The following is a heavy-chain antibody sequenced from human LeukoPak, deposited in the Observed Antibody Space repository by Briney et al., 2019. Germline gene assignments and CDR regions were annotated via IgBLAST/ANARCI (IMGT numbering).Heavy chain of an antibody. D-gene: IGHD3-22*01. CDR2: ISSTSSTI. V-gene: IGHV3-48*02. CDR3: ARAAPYYSDSSGYSAFDS. J-gene: IGHJ3*02. CDR1: GFTFRSYS. Sequence: GGSLRLSCAASGFTFRSYSMHWVRQAPGKGLECVSYISSTSSTIYYADSVKGRFTISRDNAKNSLYLQMNSLRDEDTAVYYCARAAPYYSDSSGYSAFDSWGQGTMVTVSA.